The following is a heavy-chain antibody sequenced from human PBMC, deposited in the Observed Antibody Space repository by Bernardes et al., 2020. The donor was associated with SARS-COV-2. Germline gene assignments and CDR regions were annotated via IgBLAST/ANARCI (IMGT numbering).Heavy chain of an antibody. Sequence: ASVKVSCKASGYTFTSYDINWVRQATGQGLELMGWMNLNSGNTGYAQKFQGRVTMTRNTSISTAYMELSSLRSEDTAVYYCARDTLVLRYFDWSPGGMDIWGQGTTVTVSS. D-gene: IGHD3-9*01. CDR2: MNLNSGNT. V-gene: IGHV1-8*01. J-gene: IGHJ6*02. CDR3: ARDTLVLRYFDWSPGGMDI. CDR1: GYTFTSYD.